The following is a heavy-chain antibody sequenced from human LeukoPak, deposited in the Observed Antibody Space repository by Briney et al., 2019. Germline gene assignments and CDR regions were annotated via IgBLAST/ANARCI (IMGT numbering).Heavy chain of an antibody. Sequence: SETLSLTCAVSGASISSGGYSWTWIRQPPGKGLEWIGYIYHSGTYYNPSLKGRVTISVDRSKNQFSLNLSSVTAADTAVYFCATERDLNGNAFDFWGQGTLVTVSS. CDR3: ATERDLNGNAFDF. CDR2: IYHSGT. D-gene: IGHD2-8*01. CDR1: GASISSGGYS. V-gene: IGHV4-30-2*01. J-gene: IGHJ4*02.